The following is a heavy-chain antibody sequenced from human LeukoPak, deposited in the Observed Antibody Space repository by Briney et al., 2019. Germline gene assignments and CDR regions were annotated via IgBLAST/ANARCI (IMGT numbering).Heavy chain of an antibody. D-gene: IGHD3/OR15-3a*01. CDR2: ISDSGGST. CDR1: GITLSNYG. V-gene: IGHV3-23*01. CDR3: AKRGVVIRVFLVGFHKEAYYFES. Sequence: PGGSLRLSCAVSGITLSNYGMSWVRQAPGEGLEWVAGISDSGGSTKYADSVKGGFTISRDNPKNTLFLQMNSLRADATAVYFCAKRGVVIRVFLVGFHKEAYYFESWGQGALVTVSS. J-gene: IGHJ4*02.